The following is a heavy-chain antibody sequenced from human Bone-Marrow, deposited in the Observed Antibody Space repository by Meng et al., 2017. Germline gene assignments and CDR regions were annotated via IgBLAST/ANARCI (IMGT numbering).Heavy chain of an antibody. CDR2: INPNSGGT. D-gene: IGHD2-15*01. CDR3: ARVRVLVRSPPGRGFPFDY. J-gene: IGHJ4*02. Sequence: HVQLVQCGGEVKSPGDAGKVSCKASGYTFPTYGISWVRQAPGQGLEWMGWINPNSGGTNYAQKFQGRVTMTRDTSISTAYMELSRLRSDDTAVYYCARVRVLVRSPPGRGFPFDYWGQGTLVTVSS. CDR1: GYTFPTYG. V-gene: IGHV1-2*02.